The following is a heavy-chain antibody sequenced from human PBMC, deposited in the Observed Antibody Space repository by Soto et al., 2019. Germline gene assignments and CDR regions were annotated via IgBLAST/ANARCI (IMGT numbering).Heavy chain of an antibody. J-gene: IGHJ4*02. V-gene: IGHV1-8*01. CDR2: MNPNNGNT. CDR3: ARGPRNWGVDY. Sequence: QVQLVQSGAEVKKPGASVKVSCKAAAYTFTSYDINWVRQATGQDFEWMGWMNPNNGNTAYAQKVQGRVTMTRDTSNSTAFMEMSSLTAEDTAVYYCARGPRNWGVDYWGQGTLVTVSS. CDR1: AYTFTSYD. D-gene: IGHD7-27*01.